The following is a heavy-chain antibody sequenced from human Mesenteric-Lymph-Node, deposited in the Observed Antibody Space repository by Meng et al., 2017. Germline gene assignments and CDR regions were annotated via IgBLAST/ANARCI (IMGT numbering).Heavy chain of an antibody. V-gene: IGHV1-2*06. CDR3: ARITGTYLAN. D-gene: IGHD1-26*01. CDR1: GYTFSDHY. J-gene: IGHJ4*02. CDR2: INPINGVT. Sequence: QVQLVQSGAEVTKPGASVKVSCKASGYTFSDHYIHWVRQAPGQGLEWMGRINPINGVTNHAQKFQGRVTMTRDTSISTAYMELTRLKSDDTAVYFCARITGTYLANWGQGTLVTVSS.